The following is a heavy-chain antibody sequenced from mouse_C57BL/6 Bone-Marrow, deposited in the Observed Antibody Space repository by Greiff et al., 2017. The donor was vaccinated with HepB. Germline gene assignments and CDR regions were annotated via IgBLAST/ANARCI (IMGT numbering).Heavy chain of an antibody. J-gene: IGHJ1*03. CDR3: ARNSGSSPWYFDV. D-gene: IGHD1-1*01. CDR2: IDPSDSYT. V-gene: IGHV1-69*01. CDR1: GYTFTSYW. Sequence: VQLQQPGAELVMPGASVKLSCKASGYTFTSYWMHWVKQRPGQGLEWIGEIDPSDSYTNYNQKFKGKSTLTVDKSSSTAYMQLSSLTSEDSAVYYCARNSGSSPWYFDVWGTGTTVTVSS.